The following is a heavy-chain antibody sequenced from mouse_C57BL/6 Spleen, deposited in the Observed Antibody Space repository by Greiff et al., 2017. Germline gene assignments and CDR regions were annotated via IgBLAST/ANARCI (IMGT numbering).Heavy chain of an antibody. D-gene: IGHD1-1*01. J-gene: IGHJ3*01. CDR1: GFTFSSYA. CDR3: ARDRAPGYYYGTAWFAY. CDR2: ISDGGSYT. V-gene: IGHV5-4*01. Sequence: EVKVVESGGGLVKPGGSLKLSCAASGFTFSSYAMSWVRQTPEKRLEWVATISDGGSYTYYPDNVKGRFTISRDNAKNNLYLQMSHLKSEDTAMYYCARDRAPGYYYGTAWFAYWGQGTLVTVSA.